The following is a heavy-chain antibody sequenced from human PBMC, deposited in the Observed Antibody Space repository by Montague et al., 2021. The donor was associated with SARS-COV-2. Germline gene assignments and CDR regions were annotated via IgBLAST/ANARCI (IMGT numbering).Heavy chain of an antibody. CDR3: ARGSSILWWWPFDY. CDR1: GGSFSGYY. D-gene: IGHD2-21*01. J-gene: IGHJ4*02. Sequence: SETLSLTCAVYGGSFSGYYWSWIRQPPGKGLEWIGEINHSGSTNYNPSLKSRVTISVDTSKNQFSLKLSSATAADTAVYYCARGSSILWWWPFDYWGQGTPVTVSS. CDR2: INHSGST. V-gene: IGHV4-34*01.